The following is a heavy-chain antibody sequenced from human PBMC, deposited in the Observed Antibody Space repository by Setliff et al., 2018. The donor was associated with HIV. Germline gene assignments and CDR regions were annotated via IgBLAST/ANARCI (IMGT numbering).Heavy chain of an antibody. CDR2: IYYNGGT. J-gene: IGHJ4*02. CDR3: ARERPQSHFFDY. Sequence: SETLSLTCTVSGGSITSYYWSWIRQTPGKRLEYIGYIYYNGGTNYNPSLKSRVTISLDTSENQFSLSLRSVTAADTAVYFCARERPQSHFFDYWGQGTLVTVSS. CDR1: GGSITSYY. V-gene: IGHV4-59*01. D-gene: IGHD6-19*01.